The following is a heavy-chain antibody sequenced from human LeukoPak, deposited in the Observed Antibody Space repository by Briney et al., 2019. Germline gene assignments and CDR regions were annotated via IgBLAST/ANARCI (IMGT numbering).Heavy chain of an antibody. CDR2: INPNSGGT. Sequence: ASVKVSCKASGYTFTGYYMHWVRQAPGQGLEWMGWINPNSGGTNYAQKFQGRVTMTRDTSISTAYMELSRLRSDDTAVYYCARGSMTTVVTHFPFSYWGQGTLVTVSS. CDR1: GYTFTGYY. CDR3: ARGSMTTVVTHFPFSY. V-gene: IGHV1-2*02. J-gene: IGHJ4*02. D-gene: IGHD4-23*01.